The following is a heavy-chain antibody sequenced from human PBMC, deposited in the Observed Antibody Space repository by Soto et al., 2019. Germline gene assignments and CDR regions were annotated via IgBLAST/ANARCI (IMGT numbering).Heavy chain of an antibody. J-gene: IGHJ6*02. Sequence: QVQLQESGPGLVKPSETLSLTCTVSGGSVSSGSYYWSWIRQPPGKGLEWIGYIYYSGSTNYNPSLKSRVTISVDTSKNQFSLKLSSVTAADTAVYYCARDMGPRYYDFWSGYGERGMDVWGQGTTVTVSS. CDR3: ARDMGPRYYDFWSGYGERGMDV. CDR2: IYYSGST. CDR1: GGSVSSGSYY. V-gene: IGHV4-61*01. D-gene: IGHD3-3*01.